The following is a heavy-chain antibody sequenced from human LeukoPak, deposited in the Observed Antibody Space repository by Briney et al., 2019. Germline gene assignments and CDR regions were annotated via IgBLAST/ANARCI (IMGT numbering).Heavy chain of an antibody. CDR2: INHSGST. J-gene: IGHJ5*02. CDR1: GGSFSGYY. V-gene: IGHV4-34*01. Sequence: SETLSLTCAVYGGSFSGYYWSWIRQPLGKGLEWIGEINHSGSTNYNPSLKSRVTISVDTSKNQFSLKLSSVTAADTAVYYCARGHSSSWYAKGWFDPWGQGTLVTVSS. D-gene: IGHD6-13*01. CDR3: ARGHSSSWYAKGWFDP.